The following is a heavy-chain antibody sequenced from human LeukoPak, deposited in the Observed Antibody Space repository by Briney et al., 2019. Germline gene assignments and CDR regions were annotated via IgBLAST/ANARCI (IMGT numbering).Heavy chain of an antibody. V-gene: IGHV3-21*01. D-gene: IGHD2-2*01. CDR1: GFTFSSYS. J-gene: IGHJ6*03. CDR2: ISSSSSYI. Sequence: GGSLRLSCAASGFTFSSYSMNWVRQAPGKGLEGVSSISSSSSYISYAASVKGRFTISRDNAKNSLYLQMNSLRAEDTAVYYCARYCSSTSCSSYYYYYMDVWGKGTTVTVSS. CDR3: ARYCSSTSCSSYYYYYMDV.